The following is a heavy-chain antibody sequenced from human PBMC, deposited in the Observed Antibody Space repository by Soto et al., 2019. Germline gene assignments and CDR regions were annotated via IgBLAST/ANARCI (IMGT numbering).Heavy chain of an antibody. Sequence: QVQLQESGPGLVKPSQTLSLTCSVSGGSISSVGQYWTWIRQQPGMGLEWIGYIYNSGTTDYNPSLKSRVTISVDRSKNQFSLNLSSVTGADTAIYYCARESGGYDSSARYGLDVWGQGTTVTVSS. CDR3: ARESGGYDSSARYGLDV. D-gene: IGHD6-25*01. V-gene: IGHV4-31*03. CDR1: GGSISSVGQY. J-gene: IGHJ6*02. CDR2: IYNSGTT.